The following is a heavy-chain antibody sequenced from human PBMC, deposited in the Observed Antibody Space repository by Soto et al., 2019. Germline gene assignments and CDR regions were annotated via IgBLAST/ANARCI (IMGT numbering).Heavy chain of an antibody. Sequence: SETLSLTCAVSGGSISSSNWWSWVRQPPGKGLEWIGEIYHSGSTNYNPSLKSRVTISVDTSKNQFSLKLSSVTAADTAVYYCARFQPAAIGFDYWGQGTLVTVSS. CDR2: IYHSGST. CDR3: ARFQPAAIGFDY. J-gene: IGHJ4*02. V-gene: IGHV4-4*02. D-gene: IGHD2-2*01. CDR1: GGSISSSNW.